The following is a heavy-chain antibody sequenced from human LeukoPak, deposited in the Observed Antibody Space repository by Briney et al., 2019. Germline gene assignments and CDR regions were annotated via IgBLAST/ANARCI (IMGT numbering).Heavy chain of an antibody. J-gene: IGHJ6*03. V-gene: IGHV6-1*01. Sequence: SQTLSLTCAISGDSVSRNTAGWNWIRQSPSSGLEWLGRTYYRTKGYNDFAPSVRNRITINPDTSKNQFSLQLNSVTPEDTAVYYCARDPGLMVRGSRRGYDGNYYYMDVWGKGTTVTISS. CDR2: TYYRTKGYN. D-gene: IGHD3-10*01. CDR3: ARDPGLMVRGSRRGYDGNYYYMDV. CDR1: GDSVSRNTAG.